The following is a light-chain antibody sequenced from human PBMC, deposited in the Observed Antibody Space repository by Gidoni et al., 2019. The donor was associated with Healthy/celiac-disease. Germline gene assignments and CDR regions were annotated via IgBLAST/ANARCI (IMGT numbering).Light chain of an antibody. J-gene: IGKJ1*01. CDR2: GAS. CDR3: QQYNNWPLWT. Sequence: EIVMTHSPATLSVSPGERATLSCRASQSVSSNLAWYQPKPGQAPRLLLIYGASTRATGIPARFSGSGSGTEFTLTISSLQSEDFAVYYCQQYNNWPLWTFXQXTKVEIK. CDR1: QSVSSN. V-gene: IGKV3-15*01.